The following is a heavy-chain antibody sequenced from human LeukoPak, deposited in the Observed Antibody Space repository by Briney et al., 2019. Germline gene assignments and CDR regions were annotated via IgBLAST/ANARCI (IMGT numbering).Heavy chain of an antibody. D-gene: IGHD2-15*01. J-gene: IGHJ4*02. CDR1: GFTFSSYS. CDR3: ARGHCSGGSCYSVDY. Sequence: PGGSLRLPCAASGFTFSSYSMNWVRQAPGKGLEWVSSISSSSSYIYYADSVKGRFTISRDNAKNSLYLQMNSLRAEDTAVYYCARGHCSGGSCYSVDYWGQGTLVTVSS. CDR2: ISSSSSYI. V-gene: IGHV3-21*01.